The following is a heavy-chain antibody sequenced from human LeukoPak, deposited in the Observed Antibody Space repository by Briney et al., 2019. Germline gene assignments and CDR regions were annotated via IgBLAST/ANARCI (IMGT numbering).Heavy chain of an antibody. CDR3: ARDMKGNLHY. J-gene: IGHJ4*02. V-gene: IGHV3-7*01. CDR2: INQDGGTR. D-gene: IGHD3-10*01. CDR1: GFTFSNTW. Sequence: GGSLRLSCAASGFTFSNTWMAWVRQAPGKGLDWVANINQDGGTRQYADSVRGRFTISRDNAKNSLYLEMNSLRAEDTGLYHCARDMKGNLHYWGQGTLVTVSS.